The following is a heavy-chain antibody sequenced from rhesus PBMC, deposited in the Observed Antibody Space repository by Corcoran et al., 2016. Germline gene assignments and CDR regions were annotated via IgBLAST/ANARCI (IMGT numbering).Heavy chain of an antibody. CDR1: GASISSYR. CDR2: IFGNSGNS. V-gene: IGHV4-80*01. Sequence: QVQLQESGPGLVKPSETLSLTCAVSGASISSYRWSWICPPPGKGLEWVGGIFGNSGNSSYNPSLKSRVIISKDASKNQFSLKLSSVTAADTAVYYCARSGYGSGGVYWGQGILVTVSS. D-gene: IGHD4-4*01. CDR3: ARSGYGSGGVY. J-gene: IGHJ4*01.